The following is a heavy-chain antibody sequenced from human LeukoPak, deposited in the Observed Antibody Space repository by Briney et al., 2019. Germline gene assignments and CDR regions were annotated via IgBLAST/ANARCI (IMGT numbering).Heavy chain of an antibody. CDR2: ISGSGGST. Sequence: GGSLRLSCAASGFTFSSYAMSWVRQAPGKGLEWVSVISGSGGSTYYADSVKGRFTISRDNSKNTLYLQMNSLRAEDTAVYYCAKLSGWYDYYHMDVWGQGTTVTGSS. J-gene: IGHJ6*02. V-gene: IGHV3-23*01. CDR3: AKLSGWYDYYHMDV. CDR1: GFTFSSYA. D-gene: IGHD6-19*01.